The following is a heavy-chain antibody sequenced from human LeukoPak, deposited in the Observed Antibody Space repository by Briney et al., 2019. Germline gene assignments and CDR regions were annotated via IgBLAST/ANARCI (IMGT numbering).Heavy chain of an antibody. D-gene: IGHD3-3*01. Sequence: GSLRLSCAASGFTFSSYAMSWVRQAPGKGLEWVSAISGSGGSTYYADSVKGRFTISRDNSKNTLYLQMNSLRAEDTAVYYCARDNLRFNNAFDIWGQGTMVTVSS. CDR2: ISGSGGST. CDR1: GFTFSSYA. CDR3: ARDNLRFNNAFDI. J-gene: IGHJ3*02. V-gene: IGHV3-23*01.